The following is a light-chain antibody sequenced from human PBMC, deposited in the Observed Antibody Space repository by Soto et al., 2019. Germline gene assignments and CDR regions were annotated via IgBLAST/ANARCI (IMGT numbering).Light chain of an antibody. CDR1: ISNIGTNT. CDR2: STN. CDR3: ESWDDSLNGRV. V-gene: IGLV1-44*01. Sequence: QSVLTQPPSASGTPGQRVTISCSGSISNIGTNTINWYQQLPGTAPKLLIYSTNQRPSGVPDRFSGSKSDTSASLAISGLQSEDEADYYCESWDDSLNGRVFGTGTKLTAL. J-gene: IGLJ1*01.